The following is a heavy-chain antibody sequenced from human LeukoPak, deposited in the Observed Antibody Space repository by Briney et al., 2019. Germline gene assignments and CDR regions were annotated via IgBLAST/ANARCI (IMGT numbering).Heavy chain of an antibody. CDR2: ISWDGSTK. V-gene: IGHV3-30-3*01. CDR1: RFTFTGFA. D-gene: IGHD6-19*01. CDR3: GRDGGGSGWYTHLDY. Sequence: PGGSLRLSCVASRFTFTGFAMHWVRQAPGKGLEWVAVISWDGSTKYYADSVKGRFTISRDNSKNTLYLQMNSLRAEDTAVYYCGRDGGGSGWYTHLDYWGQGTLVTVSS. J-gene: IGHJ4*02.